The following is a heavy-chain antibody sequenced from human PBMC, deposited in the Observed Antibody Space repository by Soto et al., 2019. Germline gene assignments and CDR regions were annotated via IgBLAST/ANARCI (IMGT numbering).Heavy chain of an antibody. CDR2: INPNSGGT. D-gene: IGHD1-20*01. CDR3: ARLPVRITGTVWDFDY. V-gene: IGHV1-2*02. CDR1: GYTFTGYY. Sequence: GASVKVSCKASGYTFTGYYMHWVRQAPGQGLEWMGWINPNSGGTNYAQKLQGRVTMTTDTSTSTAYMELRSLRSDDTAVYYCARLPVRITGTVWDFDYWGQGTLVTVSS. J-gene: IGHJ4*02.